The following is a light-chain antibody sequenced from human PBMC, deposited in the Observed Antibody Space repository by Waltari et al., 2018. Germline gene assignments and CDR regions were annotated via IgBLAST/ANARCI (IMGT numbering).Light chain of an antibody. J-gene: IGLJ3*02. CDR1: TSNIGSNY. V-gene: IGLV1-47*01. Sequence: QSVLTQPPSASGTPGQRVTIFCSGSTSNIGSNYVYWYQHLPGTAPKVLSYRNNQRPAGVPDRFSGSKSDPSASLAISGLRSEDDAHYYCAVWDDSLSGWVFGGGTKVTVL. CDR2: RNN. CDR3: AVWDDSLSGWV.